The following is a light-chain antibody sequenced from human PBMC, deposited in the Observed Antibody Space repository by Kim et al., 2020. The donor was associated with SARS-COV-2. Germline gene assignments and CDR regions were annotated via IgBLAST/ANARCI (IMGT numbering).Light chain of an antibody. V-gene: IGLV1-40*01. CDR2: GSD. J-gene: IGLJ1*01. CDR1: TSNIGAGYD. Sequence: QSVLTQPPSVSGAPGQRVTISCTGSTSNIGAGYDVHWYQQLPGAAPKLLIYGSDNRPSGVSDRISGSKSGTSASLAITGLQAEDEADYYCQSYDSSLSGFYVFGTGTKVTVL. CDR3: QSYDSSLSGFYV.